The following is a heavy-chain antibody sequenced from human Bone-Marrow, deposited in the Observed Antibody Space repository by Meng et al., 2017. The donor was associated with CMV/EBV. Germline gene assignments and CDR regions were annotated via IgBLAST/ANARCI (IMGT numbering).Heavy chain of an antibody. CDR2: IIPILGIA. J-gene: IGHJ6*02. CDR3: ARLTPRITIFGVVISYYYYYGMDV. D-gene: IGHD3-3*01. V-gene: IGHV1-69*10. CDR1: GGTFSSYA. Sequence: SVKVSCKASGGTFSSYAISWVRQAPGQGLEWMGGIIPILGIANYAQKLQGRVTITADKSTSTAYMELSSLRSEDTAVYYCARLTPRITIFGVVISYYYYYGMDVWGQGTTVTVSS.